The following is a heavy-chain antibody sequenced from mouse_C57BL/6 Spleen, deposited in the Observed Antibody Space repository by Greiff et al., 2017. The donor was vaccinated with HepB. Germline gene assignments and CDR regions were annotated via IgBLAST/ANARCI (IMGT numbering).Heavy chain of an antibody. J-gene: IGHJ4*01. CDR2: ISDGGSYT. D-gene: IGHD1-1*01. CDR1: GFTFSSYA. Sequence: EVQVVESGGGLVKPGGSLKLSCAASGFTFSSYAMSWVRQTPEKRLEWVATISDGGSYTYYPDNVKGRFTISRDNAKNNLYLQMSHLKSEDTAMYYCARDRGYGSRRAMDYWGQGTSVTVSS. V-gene: IGHV5-4*01. CDR3: ARDRGYGSRRAMDY.